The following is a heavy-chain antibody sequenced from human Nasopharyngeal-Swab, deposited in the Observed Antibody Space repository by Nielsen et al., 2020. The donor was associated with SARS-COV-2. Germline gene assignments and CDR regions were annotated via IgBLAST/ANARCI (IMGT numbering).Heavy chain of an antibody. J-gene: IGHJ6*02. CDR3: AKDDRRSQWLVDYYYGMDV. Sequence: GESLKISCAASGFTFSSYAMSWVRQAPGKGLEWVSAISGSGGSTYYADSVKGRFTISRDNSKNTLYLQMNSLRAEDTAVYYYAKDDRRSQWLVDYYYGMDVWGQGTTVTVSS. D-gene: IGHD6-19*01. V-gene: IGHV3-23*01. CDR2: ISGSGGST. CDR1: GFTFSSYA.